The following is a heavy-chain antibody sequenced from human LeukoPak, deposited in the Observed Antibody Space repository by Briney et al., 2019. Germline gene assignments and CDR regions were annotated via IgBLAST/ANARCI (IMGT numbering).Heavy chain of an antibody. CDR3: ARSTRSAFDI. J-gene: IGHJ3*02. Sequence: SETLSLTCTLSGDSISSYYWSWIPQPPGKGLEWIGYIYTSGSTNYNPSLKSRVTISVDTSKNQFSLKLSSVTAADTAVYYCARSTRSAFDIWGQGTMVTVSS. V-gene: IGHV4-4*09. CDR2: IYTSGST. CDR1: GDSISSYY.